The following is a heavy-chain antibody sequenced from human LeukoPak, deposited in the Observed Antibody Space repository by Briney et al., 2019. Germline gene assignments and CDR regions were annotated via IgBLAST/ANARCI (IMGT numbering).Heavy chain of an antibody. CDR1: GFTFSNYE. CDR2: ISTSGSTI. D-gene: IGHD3-22*01. CDR3: ARGVYDSTGYYQY. J-gene: IGHJ4*02. V-gene: IGHV3-48*03. Sequence: GGSLRLSCAASGFTFSNYEVNWVRQAPGKGLEWVSYISTSGSTIYYADSVKGRFTISRDNGKSSLYLQMNSLRAEDTAVYYCARGVYDSTGYYQYWGQGTLVTVSS.